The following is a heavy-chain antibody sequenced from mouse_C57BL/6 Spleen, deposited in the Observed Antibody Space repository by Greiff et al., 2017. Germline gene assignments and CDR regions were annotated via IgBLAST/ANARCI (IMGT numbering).Heavy chain of an antibody. CDR3: TRGGSNYYFDY. D-gene: IGHD2-5*01. Sequence: EVQRVESGEGLVKPGGSLKLSCAASGFTFSSYAMSWVRQTPEKRLEWVAYISSGGDYIYYADTVKGRFTISRDNARNTLYLQMSSLKSEDTDMYYCTRGGSNYYFDYWGQGTTLTVSS. CDR2: ISSGGDYI. CDR1: GFTFSSYA. V-gene: IGHV5-9-1*02. J-gene: IGHJ2*01.